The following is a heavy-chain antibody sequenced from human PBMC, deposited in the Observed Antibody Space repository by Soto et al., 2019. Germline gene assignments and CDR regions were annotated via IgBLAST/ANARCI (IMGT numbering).Heavy chain of an antibody. D-gene: IGHD6-6*01. CDR1: GGTFSSYA. J-gene: IGHJ6*02. Sequence: SVKVSCKASGGTFSSYAISWVRQAPGQGLEWMGGIIPIFGTANYAQKFQGRVTITADESTSTAYMELSSLRSEDTAVYYCAREIAALYYYYYGMDVWGQGTTVTVSS. CDR3: AREIAALYYYYYGMDV. CDR2: IIPIFGTA. V-gene: IGHV1-69*13.